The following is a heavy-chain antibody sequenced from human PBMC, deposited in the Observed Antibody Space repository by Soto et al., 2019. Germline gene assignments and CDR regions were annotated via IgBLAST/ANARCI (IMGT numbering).Heavy chain of an antibody. CDR2: IFYSGTA. CDR1: GGSISSGNHF. Sequence: QVQLQEAGPGLVKPSQTLSLTCIVSGGSISSGNHFWSWIRQPPGKGLEWIGYIFYSGTAYYNSSLKSRVSISVDPSKNQSSLNLSSVTAADTAMYYCASEVITPVHEGADDAFDVWGQGTMVTVSS. J-gene: IGHJ3*01. D-gene: IGHD2-21*01. CDR3: ASEVITPVHEGADDAFDV. V-gene: IGHV4-30-4*01.